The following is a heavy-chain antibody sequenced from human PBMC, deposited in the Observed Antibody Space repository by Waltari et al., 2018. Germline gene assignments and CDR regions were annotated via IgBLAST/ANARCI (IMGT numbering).Heavy chain of an antibody. V-gene: IGHV1-69*01. J-gene: IGHJ4*02. Sequence: QVQLVQSGAEVKKPGSSVKVSCKASGGTFSSYAISWVRQAPGQGLEWMGGIIPIVGAANDARKFQGGVTVTAEESTSTAYRELSSLRSEDTAVYYCARAEGWRALDYWGQGTLVTVSS. D-gene: IGHD2-15*01. CDR1: GGTFSSYA. CDR2: IIPIVGAA. CDR3: ARAEGWRALDY.